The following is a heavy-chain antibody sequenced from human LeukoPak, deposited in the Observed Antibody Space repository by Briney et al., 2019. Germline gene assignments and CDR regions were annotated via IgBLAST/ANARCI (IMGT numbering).Heavy chain of an antibody. CDR3: ARVFGRYSSGPDY. CDR1: GFTFSTYG. V-gene: IGHV3-30*02. Sequence: PGGSLRLSCAASGFTFSTYGMHWVRQAPGKGLEWVAFIRYDGSNNYYADSVKGRFTISRDNSKNTVDLQMNSLRAEDTAVYYCARVFGRYSSGPDYWGQGTLVTVSS. J-gene: IGHJ4*02. D-gene: IGHD6-19*01. CDR2: IRYDGSNN.